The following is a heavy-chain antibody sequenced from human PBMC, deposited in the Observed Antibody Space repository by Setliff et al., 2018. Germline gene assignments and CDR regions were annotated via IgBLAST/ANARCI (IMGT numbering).Heavy chain of an antibody. J-gene: IGHJ6*03. CDR2: MNPGRGSR. CDR3: ARGGHIRYDYYYMDV. Sequence: ASVKVSCKTSGYIFTNYYVHWVRQAPGQGLEWMGVMNPGRGSRTYAQRFQGRVTMTSDTSTSTVYMELSSLRSEDTALYYCARGGHIRYDYYYMDVWGKGTTVTVSS. D-gene: IGHD5-18*01. V-gene: IGHV1-46*01. CDR1: GYIFTNYY.